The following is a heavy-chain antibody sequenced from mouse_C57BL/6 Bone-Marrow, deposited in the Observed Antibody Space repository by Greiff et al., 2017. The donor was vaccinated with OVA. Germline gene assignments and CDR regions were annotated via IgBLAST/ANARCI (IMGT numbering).Heavy chain of an antibody. V-gene: IGHV1-50*01. J-gene: IGHJ2*01. D-gene: IGHD1-1*01. CDR2: IDPSYSYT. Sequence: QVQLQQPGAELVKPGASVKLSCKASGYTFTSYWMQWVKQRPGQGLEWIGEIDPSYSYTNYNQKFKGKATLTVDTSSSTAYMQLSSLTSEDSSVYYCAGFITTVVAYFDYWGQGTTLTVSS. CDR3: AGFITTVVAYFDY. CDR1: GYTFTSYW.